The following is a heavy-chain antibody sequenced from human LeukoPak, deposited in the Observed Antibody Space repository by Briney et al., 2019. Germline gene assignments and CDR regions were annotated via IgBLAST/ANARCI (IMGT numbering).Heavy chain of an antibody. D-gene: IGHD5-18*01. V-gene: IGHV3-23*01. CDR3: AKGTWGVDTATLYYFDY. J-gene: IGHJ4*02. Sequence: GGSLRLSCAASGFTFSSYAMSWVRQAPGKGLEWVSAISGSGGSTNYAGSVKGRFTISRDNSKNTLYLQMNSLRAEDTAIYYCAKGTWGVDTATLYYFDYWGQGTLVTVSS. CDR1: GFTFSSYA. CDR2: ISGSGGST.